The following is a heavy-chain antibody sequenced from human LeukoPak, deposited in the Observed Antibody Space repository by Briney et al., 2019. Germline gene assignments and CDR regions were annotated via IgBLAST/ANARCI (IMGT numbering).Heavy chain of an antibody. CDR3: ARDTSGSSTAYYFDY. D-gene: IGHD1-26*01. J-gene: IGHJ4*02. CDR2: ISDTGSKT. Sequence: GGSLRLSCAASGFSFSSHAMSWVRQAPGKGLEWVSAISDTGSKTYYAGSVKGRFTISRDNSKNTLYLQMNSLRAEDTAVYYCARDTSGSSTAYYFDYWGQGTLVTVSS. V-gene: IGHV3-23*01. CDR1: GFSFSSHA.